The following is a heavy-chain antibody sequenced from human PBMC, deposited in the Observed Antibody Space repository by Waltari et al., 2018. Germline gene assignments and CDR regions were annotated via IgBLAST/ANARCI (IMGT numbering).Heavy chain of an antibody. J-gene: IGHJ6*02. V-gene: IGHV4-59*11. Sequence: QVQLQESGPGLVKPSETLSLTCTVSGGSISSHYWSWIRQPPRKGLEWIGYIYYSGSTNYNPSLKRRVTISVDTSKNQFSLKLSAVTAADTAVYYCARDQIGAVAGTLHYYYYGMDVCGQGTTVTVSS. D-gene: IGHD6-19*01. CDR2: IYYSGST. CDR1: GGSISSHY. CDR3: ARDQIGAVAGTLHYYYYGMDV.